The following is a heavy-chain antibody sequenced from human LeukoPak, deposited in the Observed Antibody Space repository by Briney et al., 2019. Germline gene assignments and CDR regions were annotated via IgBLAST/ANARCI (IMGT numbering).Heavy chain of an antibody. CDR3: ARGNNWNPGYFDY. J-gene: IGHJ4*02. V-gene: IGHV4-34*01. CDR1: GGSISSYS. D-gene: IGHD1-20*01. CDR2: INHSGGT. Sequence: PSETLSLTCTVSGGSISSYSWNWIRQPPVKGLEWIGEINHSGGTNYNPSLKSRVTISVDTSKNQFSLKLSSVTAADTAVYYCARGNNWNPGYFDYWGQGTLVTVSS.